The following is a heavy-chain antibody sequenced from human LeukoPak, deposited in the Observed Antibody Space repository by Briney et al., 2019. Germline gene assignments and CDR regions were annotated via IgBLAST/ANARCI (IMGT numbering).Heavy chain of an antibody. CDR1: GYTFATYG. D-gene: IGHD2-21*01. V-gene: IGHV1-18*01. CDR2: ISAYNGHR. Sequence: GASVKVSCKASGYTFATYGFSWVRQAPGQGLKWMGWISAYNGHRTYAQNFQGRVSMTTDSSTNTAYMELRSLRPDDTAVYYCARDQGGGNCDFWGQGSLVTVSS. J-gene: IGHJ4*02. CDR3: ARDQGGGNCDF.